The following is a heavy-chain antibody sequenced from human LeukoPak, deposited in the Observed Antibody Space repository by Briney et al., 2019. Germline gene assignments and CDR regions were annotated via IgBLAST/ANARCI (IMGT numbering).Heavy chain of an antibody. CDR1: GYTFTRYG. Sequence: PEASVKVSCKASGYTFTRYGMSWVRQAPGQGLEWMGWISAYNGNTNYAQKLQGRVTMTTDTYTSTAYMELRSLRSDDTAVYYCARASVGATVDYWGQGTLVTVSS. CDR3: ARASVGATVDY. CDR2: ISAYNGNT. V-gene: IGHV1-18*01. J-gene: IGHJ4*02. D-gene: IGHD1-26*01.